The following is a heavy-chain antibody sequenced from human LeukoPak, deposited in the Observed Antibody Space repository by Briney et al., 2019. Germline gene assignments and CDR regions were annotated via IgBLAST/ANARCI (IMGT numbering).Heavy chain of an antibody. CDR3: ATRLGYCSSTSCRNYYYYGMDV. Sequence: GGSLRLSCAASGFTFSSYSMTWVRQAPGKGLEWVSSISSSSSYIYYADSVKGRFTISRDNSKNTLYLQMNSLRAEDTAVYYCATRLGYCSSTSCRNYYYYGMDVWGQGTTVTVSS. D-gene: IGHD2-2*01. CDR1: GFTFSSYS. V-gene: IGHV3-21*04. J-gene: IGHJ6*02. CDR2: ISSSSSYI.